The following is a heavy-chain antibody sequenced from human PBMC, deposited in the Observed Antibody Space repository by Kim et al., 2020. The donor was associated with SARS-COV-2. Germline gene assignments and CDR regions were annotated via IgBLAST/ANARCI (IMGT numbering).Heavy chain of an antibody. D-gene: IGHD3-3*01. V-gene: IGHV1-69*13. CDR1: GGTFSSYA. J-gene: IGHJ6*02. CDR3: ARSTIFGVVIIRLGESFGMDV. Sequence: SVKVSCKASGGTFSSYAISWVRQAPGQGLEWMGGIIPIFGTANYAQKFQGRVTITADESTSTAYMELSSLRSEDTAVYYCARSTIFGVVIIRLGESFGMDVWGQGTTVTVSS. CDR2: IIPIFGTA.